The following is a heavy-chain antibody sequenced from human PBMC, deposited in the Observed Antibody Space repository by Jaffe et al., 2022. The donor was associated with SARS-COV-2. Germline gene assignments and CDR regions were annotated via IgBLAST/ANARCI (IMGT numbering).Heavy chain of an antibody. CDR3: AKEGGSPRYSYGYGSNYYGMDV. CDR2: ISYDGSNK. V-gene: IGHV3-30*18. J-gene: IGHJ6*02. CDR1: GFTFSSYG. D-gene: IGHD5-18*01. Sequence: QVQLVESGGGVVQPGRSLRLSCAASGFTFSSYGMHWVRQAPGKGLEWVAVISYDGSNKYYADSVKGRFTISRDNSKNTLYLQMNSLRAEDTAVYYCAKEGGSPRYSYGYGSNYYGMDVWGQGTTVTVSS.